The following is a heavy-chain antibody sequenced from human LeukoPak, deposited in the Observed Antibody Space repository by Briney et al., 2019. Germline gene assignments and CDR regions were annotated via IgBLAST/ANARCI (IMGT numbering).Heavy chain of an antibody. CDR1: GFTFSSYW. D-gene: IGHD2-15*01. CDR2: IKQDGSEK. V-gene: IGHV3-7*01. Sequence: GGSLRLSCAASGFTFSSYWMSWVRQAPGKGLEWVANIKQDGSEKYFVDSAKGRFTISRDNAKNSLYLQMNSLRAEDTAVYYCARDIVVVVALMDVWGKGTTVTVSS. J-gene: IGHJ6*03. CDR3: ARDIVVVVALMDV.